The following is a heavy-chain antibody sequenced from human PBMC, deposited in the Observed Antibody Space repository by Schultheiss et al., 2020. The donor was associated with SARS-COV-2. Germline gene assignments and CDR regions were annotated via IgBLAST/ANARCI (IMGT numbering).Heavy chain of an antibody. CDR3: ARDDTAAGGIDY. CDR1: GFTFSSYA. J-gene: IGHJ4*02. Sequence: GGSLRLSCAASGFTFSSYAMHWVRQAPGKGLEWVAVISYDGSNKYYADSVKGRFTISRDNSKNTLYLQMNSLRAEDTAVYYCARDDTAAGGIDYWGQGTLVTVSS. CDR2: ISYDGSNK. V-gene: IGHV3-30*07. D-gene: IGHD6-19*01.